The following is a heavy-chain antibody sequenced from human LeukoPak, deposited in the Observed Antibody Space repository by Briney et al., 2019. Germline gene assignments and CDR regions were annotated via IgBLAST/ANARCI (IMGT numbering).Heavy chain of an antibody. V-gene: IGHV4-4*07. CDR3: ARPQSGLGWFDP. CDR2: IYSTGIT. CDR1: GGSINTYY. J-gene: IGHJ5*02. Sequence: SETLSLTCTVSGGSINTYYWSWIRQPAGKGLEWIGRIYSTGITTYNPSLKGRVTMSVDTTKNQFSLKLSSVTAADTAVYYCARPQSGLGWFDPWGQGILVTVSS.